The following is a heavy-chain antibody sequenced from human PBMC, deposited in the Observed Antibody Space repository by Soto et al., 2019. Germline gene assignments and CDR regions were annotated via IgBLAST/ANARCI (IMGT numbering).Heavy chain of an antibody. CDR3: ATGFFYCSGGSCYSGPFDY. Sequence: GASVKVSCKVSGYTLTELSMHWVRQAPGKGLEWMGGFDPEDGETIYAQKFQGRVTMTEDTSTDTAYMELSSLRSEDTAVYYCATGFFYCSGGSCYSGPFDYWGQGTLVTV. CDR2: FDPEDGET. J-gene: IGHJ4*02. V-gene: IGHV1-24*01. D-gene: IGHD2-15*01. CDR1: GYTLTELS.